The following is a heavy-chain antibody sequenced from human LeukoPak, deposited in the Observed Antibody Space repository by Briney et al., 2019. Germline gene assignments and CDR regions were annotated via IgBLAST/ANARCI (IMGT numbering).Heavy chain of an antibody. V-gene: IGHV4-4*07. D-gene: IGHD3-22*01. CDR1: GGSISSYY. J-gene: IGHJ4*02. Sequence: SETLSLTCTVSGGSISSYYWSWIRQPAGKGLEWIGRIYTSGSTNYNPSLKSRVTMSVDTSKIQFSLKLSSVTAADTAVYYCARNSPGGGYYPFDYWGQGTLVTVSS. CDR2: IYTSGST. CDR3: ARNSPGGGYYPFDY.